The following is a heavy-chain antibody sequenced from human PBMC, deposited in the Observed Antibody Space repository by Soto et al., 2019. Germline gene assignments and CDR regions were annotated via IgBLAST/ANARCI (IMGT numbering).Heavy chain of an antibody. CDR2: INAGNGNT. V-gene: IGHV1-3*01. CDR1: GFVSTNHN. D-gene: IGHD6-19*01. CDR3: ASDYGSNWRL. J-gene: IGHJ4*02. Sequence: QAHLVQSGAEMKMPGDSVQVSCKASGFVSTNHNFHWVRQAPGQSLEWMGRINAGNGNTQYSQNFQGRVTFTSDPSASTAFMELTNLRFEDRAMYYCASDYGSNWRLWGQGTLVSVSS.